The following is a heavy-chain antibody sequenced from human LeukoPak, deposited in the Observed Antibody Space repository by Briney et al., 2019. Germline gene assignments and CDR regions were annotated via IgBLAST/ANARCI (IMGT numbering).Heavy chain of an antibody. CDR3: ARHRESITMVRGALIFDFDY. CDR2: IYYSGST. V-gene: IGHV4-39*01. D-gene: IGHD3-10*01. J-gene: IGHJ4*02. CDR1: GGSISSSNYY. Sequence: SETLSLTCTVSGGSISSSNYYWGWIRQPPGKGLEWIGSIYYSGSTYHNPSLKSRVTISVDTSKSQFSLKLSSVTAADTAVYYCARHRESITMVRGALIFDFDYWGQGTLVTVSS.